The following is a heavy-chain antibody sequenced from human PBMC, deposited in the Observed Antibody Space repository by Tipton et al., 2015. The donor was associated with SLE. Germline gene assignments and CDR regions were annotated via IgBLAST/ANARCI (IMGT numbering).Heavy chain of an antibody. CDR1: GGSVRSSNW. CDR2: IHHSGST. V-gene: IGHV4-4*02. CDR3: AGDSSGSYYDRGGYYQLANRHFDP. Sequence: TLSLTCAVSGGSVRSSNWWSWVRQPPGKGLEWIGEIHHSGSTNYKSSLRGRVTISVDKSKNQFSLKLTSVTAADTAVYYCAGDSSGSYYDRGGYYQLANRHFDPWGRGILVSVSS. D-gene: IGHD3-22*01. J-gene: IGHJ5*02.